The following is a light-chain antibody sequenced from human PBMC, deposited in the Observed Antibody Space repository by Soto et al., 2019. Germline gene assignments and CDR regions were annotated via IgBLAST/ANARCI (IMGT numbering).Light chain of an antibody. CDR3: QQYGSSSYT. V-gene: IGKV3-20*01. J-gene: IGKJ2*01. Sequence: EIVLTQSPGTLSLSPGERATLSCRASQSVSSSYLAWYQQKPGQAPRLLIYGASSRATGIPDRFSGSGSGTDFTLTMSRREPEDFAVYYCQQYGSSSYTFGQGTKLEIK. CDR2: GAS. CDR1: QSVSSSY.